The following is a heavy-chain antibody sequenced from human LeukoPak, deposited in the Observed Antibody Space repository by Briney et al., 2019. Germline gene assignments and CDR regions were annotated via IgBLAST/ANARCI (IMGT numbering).Heavy chain of an antibody. CDR1: GGSISSTTYY. CDR3: VRGSTLRHYQY. V-gene: IGHV4-39*01. Sequence: PSETLSLTCTVSGGSISSTTYYWGWIRRPPGKVLEWIGSIYYSGSTYYNPSLKSRVTVSVDTSKNQFSLILSSVTAADTAVYYCVRGSTLRHYQYWGQGTLVTVSS. D-gene: IGHD3-16*01. J-gene: IGHJ4*02. CDR2: IYYSGST.